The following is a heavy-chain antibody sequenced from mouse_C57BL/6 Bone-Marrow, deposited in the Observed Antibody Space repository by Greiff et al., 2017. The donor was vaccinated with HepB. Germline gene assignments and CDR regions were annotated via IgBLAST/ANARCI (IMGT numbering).Heavy chain of an antibody. V-gene: IGHV1-26*01. CDR3: AKGSNYDYPYYFDY. D-gene: IGHD2-4*01. Sequence: VQLQQSGPELVKPGASVKISCKASGYTFTDYYMNWVKQSHGKSLEWIGDINPNNGGTSYNQKFKGKATLTVDKSSSTAYMELRSLTSEDSAVYYCAKGSNYDYPYYFDYWGQGTTLTVSS. CDR1: GYTFTDYY. J-gene: IGHJ2*01. CDR2: INPNNGGT.